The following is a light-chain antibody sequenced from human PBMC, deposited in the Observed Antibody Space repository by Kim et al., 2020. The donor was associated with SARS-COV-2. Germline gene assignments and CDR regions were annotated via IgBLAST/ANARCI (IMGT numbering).Light chain of an antibody. J-gene: IGLJ2*01. Sequence: SYELTQPPSVSVAPGKTASISCAGDNIESKSVHWYQQKPGQAPVLVISYDSDRPSGIPERLSGSNSDNTATLTISEVEAGDEADYYCQVWDSSSVHRVFGGVTQLTVL. CDR1: NIESKS. CDR3: QVWDSSSVHRV. V-gene: IGLV3-21*04. CDR2: YDS.